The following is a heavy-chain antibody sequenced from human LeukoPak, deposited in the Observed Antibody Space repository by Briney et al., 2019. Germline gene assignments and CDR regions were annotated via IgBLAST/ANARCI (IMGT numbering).Heavy chain of an antibody. D-gene: IGHD3-10*01. V-gene: IGHV3-30*02. Sequence: FIRYDGSNKYYADSVKGRFTISRDNSKNTRYLQMNSLRAEATAVSDCAKDGSVGYGSGSYSYWGQGTLVTVSS. CDR2: IRYDGSNK. J-gene: IGHJ4*02. CDR3: AKDGSVGYGSGSYSY.